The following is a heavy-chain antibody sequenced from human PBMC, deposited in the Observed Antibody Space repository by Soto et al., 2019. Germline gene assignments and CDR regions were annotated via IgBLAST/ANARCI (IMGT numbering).Heavy chain of an antibody. CDR3: ARHTPRDYDYIWGSYRSGAFDI. CDR1: GGSISSYY. J-gene: IGHJ3*02. Sequence: SETLSLTCTVSGGSISSYYWSWIRQPPGKGLEWIGYIYYSGSTNYNPSLKSRVTISVDTSKNQFSLKLSSVTAADTAVYYCARHTPRDYDYIWGSYRSGAFDIWGQGTMVTVSS. CDR2: IYYSGST. D-gene: IGHD3-16*02. V-gene: IGHV4-59*08.